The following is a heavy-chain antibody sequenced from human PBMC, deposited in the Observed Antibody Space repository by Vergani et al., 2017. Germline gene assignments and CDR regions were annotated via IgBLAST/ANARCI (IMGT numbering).Heavy chain of an antibody. V-gene: IGHV3-33*01. CDR3: ARDVNPKYYSYMDV. CDR1: GFTFSSYG. CDR2: IWYDGSNK. Sequence: QVQLVESGGGVVQPGRSLRLSCAASGFTFSSYGMHWVRQAPGKGLEWVAVIWYDGSNKYYADSVKGRFTISRDNSKNTLYLQMNSLRAEDTAVYYCARDVNPKYYSYMDVWGKGTTVTVSS. J-gene: IGHJ6*03. D-gene: IGHD1-14*01.